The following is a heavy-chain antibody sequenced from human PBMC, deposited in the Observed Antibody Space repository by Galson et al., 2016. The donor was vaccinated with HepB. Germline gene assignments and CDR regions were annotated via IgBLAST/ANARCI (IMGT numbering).Heavy chain of an antibody. CDR3: ARCQENGEPIVVAVSK. J-gene: IGHJ4*02. V-gene: IGHV3-23*01. CDR1: GFPFSNYA. CDR2: TSGRGDNT. Sequence: SLRLSCEGSGFPFSNYAMTWVRQAPGKGLEWVSCTSGRGDNTYYAHSLKGRFIMSRDISKNTLYLHMSVLRAEDSALYYCARCQENGEPIVVAVSKWGQGILVTVSS. D-gene: IGHD1-14*01.